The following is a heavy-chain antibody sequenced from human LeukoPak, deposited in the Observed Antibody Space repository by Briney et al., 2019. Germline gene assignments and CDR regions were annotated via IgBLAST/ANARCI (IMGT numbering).Heavy chain of an antibody. CDR2: ISDTYGSI. J-gene: IGHJ3*02. V-gene: IGHV3-23*01. CDR3: AVPGAFDI. CDR1: GFTFSSYA. Sequence: GGSLRLSCAASGFTFSSYAVGWVRQAPGKGLEWVSSISDTYGSIYYATVKGRFTISRDNSKNTVFLQMNSLRVEDTAVYYCAVPGAFDIWGQGTMVTVSS.